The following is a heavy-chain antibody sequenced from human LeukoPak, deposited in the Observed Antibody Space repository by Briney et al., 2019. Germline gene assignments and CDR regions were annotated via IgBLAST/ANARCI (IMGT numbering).Heavy chain of an antibody. V-gene: IGHV3-21*01. Sequence: GGSLRLSCAAPGFTFSSYSMNWVRQAPGKGLEWVSSISSSSSYIYYADSVKGRFTISRDNAKNSLYLQTNSLRAEDTAVYYCARNLDTAMDNRDYWGQGTLVTVSS. D-gene: IGHD5-18*01. CDR2: ISSSSSYI. CDR3: ARNLDTAMDNRDY. J-gene: IGHJ4*02. CDR1: GFTFSSYS.